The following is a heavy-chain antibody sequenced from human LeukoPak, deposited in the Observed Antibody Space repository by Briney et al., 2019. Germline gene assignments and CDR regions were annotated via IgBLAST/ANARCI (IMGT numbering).Heavy chain of an antibody. Sequence: GESLKISCKGSGYSFTSYWIGWVRQMPRKGLECMGMIYPYDSETRYSPSFQGQVTISADKSINTAYLQWRSLKASDTAIYYCARIAVAATPSYFDYWGQGALVTVSS. CDR3: ARIAVAATPSYFDY. CDR2: IYPYDSET. D-gene: IGHD2-15*01. CDR1: GYSFTSYW. V-gene: IGHV5-51*01. J-gene: IGHJ4*02.